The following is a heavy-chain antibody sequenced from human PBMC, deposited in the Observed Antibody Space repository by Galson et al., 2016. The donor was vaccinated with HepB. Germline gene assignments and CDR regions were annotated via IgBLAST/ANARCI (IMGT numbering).Heavy chain of an antibody. Sequence: QSGAEVKKPGESLKISCKGSGYTFTNYWIGWVRQMPGKGLEWMGIIYPGDSDTRYSPSFQGQVTISADKSISTAYLQWSSLRASDTAMYCCARSQQIVVMSASDAFDIWGQGTLVTVSS. CDR3: ARSQQIVVMSASDAFDI. D-gene: IGHD2-21*01. J-gene: IGHJ3*02. V-gene: IGHV5-51*01. CDR1: GYTFTNYW. CDR2: IYPGDSDT.